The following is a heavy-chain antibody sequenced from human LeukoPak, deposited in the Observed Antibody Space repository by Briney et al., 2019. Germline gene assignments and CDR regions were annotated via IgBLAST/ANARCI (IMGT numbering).Heavy chain of an antibody. CDR2: VSGSAEGT. V-gene: IGHV3-23*01. D-gene: IGHD3-22*01. CDR3: AKVFDFGYFPDY. CDR1: GFTFVNYA. J-gene: IGHJ4*02. Sequence: GGSLRLSCSAPGFTFVNYAMTWVRQAPGEGLEWVSSVSGSAEGTYYAGSVKGRFTISRDNSKNTVFLHLNSLRAEDTAVYYCAKVFDFGYFPDYWGQGTLVTVSS.